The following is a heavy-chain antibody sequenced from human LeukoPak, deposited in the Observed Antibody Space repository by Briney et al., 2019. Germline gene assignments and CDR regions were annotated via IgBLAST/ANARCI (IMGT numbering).Heavy chain of an antibody. CDR3: ARAEQNYYDSSGYFTPFDC. D-gene: IGHD3-22*01. Sequence: ASVKVSCKASGYTFTDYYMHWVRQGPGQGLESMGCIYPKSGGTNYAQNFQGRVTMTRDTSISTAYMELSRLRSDDTAGYYCARAEQNYYDSSGYFTPFDCWGQGTLVTVST. CDR1: GYTFTDYY. CDR2: IYPKSGGT. V-gene: IGHV1-2*02. J-gene: IGHJ4*02.